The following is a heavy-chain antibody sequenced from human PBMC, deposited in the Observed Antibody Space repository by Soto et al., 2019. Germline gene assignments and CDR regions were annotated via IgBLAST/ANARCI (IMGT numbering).Heavy chain of an antibody. V-gene: IGHV4-39*01. Sequence: SETLSLTCSVSGDSISKTTSYWGWIRQPPGKGLEWIGTIYHSGSTYYNPSLMSRVTLSIDKSKNQFSLMLNSVTAADTAVYYCARRVGSCSGTSCNGWFDPWGQGTLVTVSS. D-gene: IGHD2-2*01. CDR2: IYHSGST. CDR3: ARRVGSCSGTSCNGWFDP. CDR1: GDSISKTTSY. J-gene: IGHJ5*02.